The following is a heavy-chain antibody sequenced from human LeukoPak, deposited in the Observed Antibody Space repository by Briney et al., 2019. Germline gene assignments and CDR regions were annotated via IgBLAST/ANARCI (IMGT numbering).Heavy chain of an antibody. D-gene: IGHD3-22*01. Sequence: SETLSLICTVSGGSLSSYYWSWIRQPPGEGLEWIGYIYYSGSTNYNPSLKSRVTISVDTSKNQFSLKLSSVTAADTAVYYCARGGQYYYDTLVSMDVWGKGTTVTVSS. V-gene: IGHV4-59*01. CDR1: GGSLSSYY. J-gene: IGHJ6*03. CDR3: ARGGQYYYDTLVSMDV. CDR2: IYYSGST.